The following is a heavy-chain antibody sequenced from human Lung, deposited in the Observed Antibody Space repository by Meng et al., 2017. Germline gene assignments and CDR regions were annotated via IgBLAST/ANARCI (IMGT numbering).Heavy chain of an antibody. J-gene: IGHJ2*01. V-gene: IGHV4-34*01. Sequence: QVQLQQWGAGLWKPSETRSLTCVVSGGSFSDYYWSWIRQPPGKGLEWIGEINHSGSTNYNPSLESRITISVDTSKNQFSLKLSSVTAADTAVYYCARGQKGYFDLWGRGTLVTVSS. CDR1: GGSFSDYY. CDR2: INHSGST. CDR3: ARGQKGYFDL.